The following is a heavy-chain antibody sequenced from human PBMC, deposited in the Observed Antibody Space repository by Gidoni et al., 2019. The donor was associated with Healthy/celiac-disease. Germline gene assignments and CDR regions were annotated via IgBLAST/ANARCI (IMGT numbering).Heavy chain of an antibody. CDR1: GGSISSYY. CDR3: ARARATTDLDAFDI. D-gene: IGHD1-26*01. J-gene: IGHJ3*02. CDR2: SYYSGST. V-gene: IGHV4-59*01. Sequence: QVQLQESGPGLVKPSETLSLTCTVSGGSISSYYWSWIRQPPGKGLEWIGYSYYSGSTNYNPSLKSRVTISVDTSKNQFSLKLSSVTAADTAVYYCARARATTDLDAFDIWGQGTMVTVSS.